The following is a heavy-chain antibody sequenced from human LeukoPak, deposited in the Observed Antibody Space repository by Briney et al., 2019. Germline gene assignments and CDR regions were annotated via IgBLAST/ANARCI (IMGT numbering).Heavy chain of an antibody. D-gene: IGHD6-13*01. CDR1: RFTFSSYA. CDR3: AKGVIAAAGSVDY. V-gene: IGHV1-2*02. CDR2: INPNSGGT. Sequence: PGGSLRLSCAASRFTFSSYAMHWVRQAPGQGLEWMGWINPNSGGTNYAQKFQGRVTMTRDTSISTAYMELSRLRSDDTAVYYCAKGVIAAAGSVDYWGQGTLVTVSS. J-gene: IGHJ4*02.